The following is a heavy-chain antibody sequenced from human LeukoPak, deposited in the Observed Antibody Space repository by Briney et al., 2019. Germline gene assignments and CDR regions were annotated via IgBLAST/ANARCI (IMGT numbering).Heavy chain of an antibody. Sequence: GGSLRLACAASGFTFSSYWMHWVRQAPGEGLVWVSRINTDGSSTIHADSVKGRFTISRDNAKNTLYVQMTSLRDEDTAVYYCVRGRSGFYFDYWGQGTLVTVSS. CDR1: GFTFSSYW. CDR3: VRGRSGFYFDY. V-gene: IGHV3-74*01. J-gene: IGHJ4*02. D-gene: IGHD3-22*01. CDR2: INTDGSST.